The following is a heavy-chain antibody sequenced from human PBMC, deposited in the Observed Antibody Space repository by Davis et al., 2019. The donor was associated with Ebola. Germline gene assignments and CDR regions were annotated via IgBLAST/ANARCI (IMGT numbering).Heavy chain of an antibody. J-gene: IGHJ4*02. CDR1: GFNFYNYA. Sequence: GGSLRLSCAASGFNFYNYAMNWVRQAPGKGLEWVANIKQDGSEKYYVDSVKGRFTISRDNAKSSVYLQMNSLSVEDTAAYYCAREPLSYSTFDYWGRGTLLTVSS. CDR2: IKQDGSEK. D-gene: IGHD4-11*01. CDR3: AREPLSYSTFDY. V-gene: IGHV3-7*01.